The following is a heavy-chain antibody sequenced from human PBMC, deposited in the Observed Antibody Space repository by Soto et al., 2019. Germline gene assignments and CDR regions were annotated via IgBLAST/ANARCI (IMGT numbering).Heavy chain of an antibody. CDR1: GFTFSDYY. Sequence: GGSLRLSCAASGFTFSDYYMSWIRQAPGKGLEWVSYISSSGSTIYYADSVKGRFTISRDNAKNSLYLQMNSLRAEDTAVYYCARVGVVAVAGLDAFDIWGQGTMVTVSS. V-gene: IGHV3-11*01. J-gene: IGHJ3*02. D-gene: IGHD6-19*01. CDR3: ARVGVVAVAGLDAFDI. CDR2: ISSSGSTI.